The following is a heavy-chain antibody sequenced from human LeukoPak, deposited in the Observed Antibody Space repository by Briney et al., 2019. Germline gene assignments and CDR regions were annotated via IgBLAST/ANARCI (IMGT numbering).Heavy chain of an antibody. V-gene: IGHV4-30-4*08. J-gene: IGHJ5*02. CDR2: IYYSGST. CDR1: GGSISSGDYY. Sequence: SETLSLTCTVSGGSISSGDYYWSWIRQPPGKGLEWIGYIYYSGSTYYNPSLKSRVTISVDTSKNQFSLKLSSVTAADTAVYYCARYYRSKHNWNVLNWFDPWGQGTLVTVSS. CDR3: ARYYRSKHNWNVLNWFDP. D-gene: IGHD1-1*01.